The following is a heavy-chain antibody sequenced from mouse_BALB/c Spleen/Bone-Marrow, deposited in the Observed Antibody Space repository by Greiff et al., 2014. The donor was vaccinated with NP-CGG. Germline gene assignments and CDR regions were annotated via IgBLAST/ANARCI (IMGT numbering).Heavy chain of an antibody. Sequence: EVHLVESGGGLVKPGGSLKLSCAASGFTFSDYYMYWVRQTPEKRLEWVATISDGGSYTYYPDSVQGRFTISRDNAKNNLYLQLSSRKTEDTAMYYCGRGPHEDEMDYWGQGTSDTVSS. CDR2: ISDGGSYT. V-gene: IGHV5-4*02. CDR3: GRGPHEDEMDY. J-gene: IGHJ4*01. CDR1: GFTFSDYY.